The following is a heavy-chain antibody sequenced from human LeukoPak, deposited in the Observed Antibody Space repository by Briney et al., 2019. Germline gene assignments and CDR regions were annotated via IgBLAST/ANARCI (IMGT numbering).Heavy chain of an antibody. CDR1: GFTFSSYG. CDR3: AKGLTGAMAIV. Sequence: PGGSLRLSCAASGFTFSSYGMHWVRQAPGKGLEWVAVISYDGSNKYYADSVKGRFTISRDNSKNTLYLQMNSLRAEDTAVYYCAKGLTGAMAIVWGQGTLVTVSS. D-gene: IGHD5-18*01. CDR2: ISYDGSNK. V-gene: IGHV3-30*18. J-gene: IGHJ4*02.